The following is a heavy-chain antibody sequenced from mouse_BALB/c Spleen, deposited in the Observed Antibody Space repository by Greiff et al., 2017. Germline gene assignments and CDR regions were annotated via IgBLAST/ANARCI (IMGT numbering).Heavy chain of an antibody. V-gene: IGHV5-12-2*01. CDR2: ISNGGGST. D-gene: IGHD1-1*01. J-gene: IGHJ3*01. Sequence: LQQSGGGLVQPGGSLKLSCAASGFTFSSYTMSWVRQTPEKRLEWVAYISNGGGSTYYPDTVKGRFTISRDNAKNTLYLQMSSLKSEDTAMYYCARRAYGSSYGFAYWGQGTLVTVSA. CDR1: GFTFSSYT. CDR3: ARRAYGSSYGFAY.